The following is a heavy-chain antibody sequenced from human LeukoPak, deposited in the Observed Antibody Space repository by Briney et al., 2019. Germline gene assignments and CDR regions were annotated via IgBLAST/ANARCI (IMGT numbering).Heavy chain of an antibody. CDR3: ARGARQYYDILTGYSSWFDP. Sequence: PSETLSLTCTVSGGSISSSSYYWGWIRQPPGKGLEWIGSIYYSGSTNYNPSLKSRVTISVDTSKNQCSLELSSVTAADTAVYYCARGARQYYDILTGYSSWFDPWGQGTLVTVSS. V-gene: IGHV4-39*07. J-gene: IGHJ5*02. CDR1: GGSISSSSYY. D-gene: IGHD3-9*01. CDR2: IYYSGST.